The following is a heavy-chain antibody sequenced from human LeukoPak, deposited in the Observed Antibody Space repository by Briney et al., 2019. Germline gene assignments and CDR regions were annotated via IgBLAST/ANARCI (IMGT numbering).Heavy chain of an antibody. J-gene: IGHJ4*02. D-gene: IGHD5-24*01. CDR3: ARRSDGYPLRLDFDY. CDR1: GYSFTSYW. V-gene: IGHV5-51*01. CDR2: IYPGDSDT. Sequence: RGESLKISCKGSGYSFTSYWIGWVRQMPGKGLEWMGIIYPGDSDTRYSPSFQGQVTISADKSISTAYLQWSSLKASDTAMYYRARRSDGYPLRLDFDYWGQGTLVTVSS.